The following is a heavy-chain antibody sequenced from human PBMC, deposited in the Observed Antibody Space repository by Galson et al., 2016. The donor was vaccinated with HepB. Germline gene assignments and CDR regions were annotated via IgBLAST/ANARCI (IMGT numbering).Heavy chain of an antibody. CDR3: ATGFWREYYKTRYYYYYVDV. Sequence: TLSLTCIVSGGVIRSGGYYWNWIRQRPGKGLEWIGYIYYSESTYYNPSLESRAVISMHTSKNQFSLQLSSLTAADTGVYFCATGFWREYYKTRYYYYYVDVWGKGTTVTVSS. V-gene: IGHV4-31*03. D-gene: IGHD3-3*01. CDR1: GGVIRSGGYY. CDR2: IYYSEST. J-gene: IGHJ6*03.